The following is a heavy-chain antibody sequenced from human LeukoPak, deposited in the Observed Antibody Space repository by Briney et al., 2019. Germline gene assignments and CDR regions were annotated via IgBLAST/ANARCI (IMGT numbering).Heavy chain of an antibody. CDR3: ARRAGAYSHPYDY. CDR2: ISSSSIYI. D-gene: IGHD4/OR15-4a*01. Sequence: PGGSLRLSCEVSGFTSSPYTMNWVRQAPGKGLEWVSSISSSSIYIYYADSVKGRFTISRDNAKNSLYLQMNSLRAEDTAVYYCARRAGAYSHPYDYWGQGTLVTVSS. CDR1: GFTSSPYT. V-gene: IGHV3-21*04. J-gene: IGHJ4*02.